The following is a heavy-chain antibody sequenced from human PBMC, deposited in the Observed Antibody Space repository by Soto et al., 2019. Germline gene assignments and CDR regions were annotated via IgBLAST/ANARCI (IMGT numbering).Heavy chain of an antibody. J-gene: IGHJ6*02. CDR1: GFTFSSYA. CDR3: ARGKNLAARPPGYYYYYGMDV. D-gene: IGHD6-6*01. CDR2: ISYDGSNK. V-gene: IGHV3-30-3*01. Sequence: GGSLRLSCAASGFTFSSYAMHWVRQAPGKGLEWVAVISYDGSNKYYADSVKGRFTISRDNSKNTLYLQMNSLRAEDTAVYYCARGKNLAARPPGYYYYYGMDVWGQGTTVTVSS.